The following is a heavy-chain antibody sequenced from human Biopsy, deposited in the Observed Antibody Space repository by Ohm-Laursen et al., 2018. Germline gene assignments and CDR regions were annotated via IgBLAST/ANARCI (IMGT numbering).Heavy chain of an antibody. Sequence: SVKVSCKASGYTFSSYGISWVRQAPGQGLEWLGWISTYNGNTNYAQNLQGRVTMTTDTSMSTAYMELRSLRSDDTAVYYCARGGTLVVVPTAVLHSFDIWGQGTMVTVSS. CDR2: ISTYNGNT. CDR1: GYTFSSYG. D-gene: IGHD2-2*01. V-gene: IGHV1-18*01. J-gene: IGHJ3*02. CDR3: ARGGTLVVVPTAVLHSFDI.